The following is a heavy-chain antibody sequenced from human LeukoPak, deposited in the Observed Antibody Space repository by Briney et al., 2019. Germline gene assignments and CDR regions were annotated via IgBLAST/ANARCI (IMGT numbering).Heavy chain of an antibody. V-gene: IGHV3-48*01. D-gene: IGHD2-2*01. J-gene: IGHJ4*02. CDR2: IGSSSGNT. CDR3: ARDTKYAFDN. CDR1: GFTFRDDS. Sequence: GGALRLSCGASGFTFRDDSMNWVRQAPGRGREWISYIGSSSGNTKYADSVKGRYTISGDKAKNSLYLQMNSLRVEDTAVYYCARDTKYAFDNWGQGTLVTVSS.